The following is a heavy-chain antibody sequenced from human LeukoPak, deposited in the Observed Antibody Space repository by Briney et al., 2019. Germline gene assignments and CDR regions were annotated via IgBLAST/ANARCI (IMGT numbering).Heavy chain of an antibody. J-gene: IGHJ4*02. CDR3: AKDYGGYFDY. D-gene: IGHD4-17*01. CDR1: GFTFSSYS. V-gene: IGHV3-21*01. CDR2: ISSSSSYI. Sequence: PGGSLRLSCAASGFTFSSYSMNWVRQAPGKGLEWVSSISSSSSYIYYADSVKGRFTISRDDAKNSLYLQMNSLRAEDTAVYYCAKDYGGYFDYWGQGTLVTVSS.